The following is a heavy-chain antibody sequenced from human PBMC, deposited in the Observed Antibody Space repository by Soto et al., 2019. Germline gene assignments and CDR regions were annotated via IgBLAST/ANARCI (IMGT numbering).Heavy chain of an antibody. CDR3: ARVAGTVVTSYWYFDL. J-gene: IGHJ2*01. CDR1: GGSISSYY. D-gene: IGHD6-13*01. CDR2: IYTSGSN. V-gene: IGHV4-4*07. Sequence: QVQLQESGPGLVKPSETLSLTCTVSGGSISSYYWSWIRQPAGKGLEWIGRIYTSGSNNYNPSLKSRVTMAVDTSTNLFSLKLSSVTAADTAVYYCARVAGTVVTSYWYFDLWGRGTLVTVSS.